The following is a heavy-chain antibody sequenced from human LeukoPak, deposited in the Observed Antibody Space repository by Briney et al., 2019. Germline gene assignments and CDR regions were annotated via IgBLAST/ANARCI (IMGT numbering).Heavy chain of an antibody. V-gene: IGHV3-23*01. D-gene: IGHD4-17*01. Sequence: PGGFLRLSCAASGFTFSSYAMSWVRQAPGKGLEWVSAVSGGGDYTYYADSVKGRFTISRDNSKNTLYLQMNSLRAEDTAVYYCVGDYPFLWGQGTLVTVSS. J-gene: IGHJ4*02. CDR2: VSGGGDYT. CDR1: GFTFSSYA. CDR3: VGDYPFL.